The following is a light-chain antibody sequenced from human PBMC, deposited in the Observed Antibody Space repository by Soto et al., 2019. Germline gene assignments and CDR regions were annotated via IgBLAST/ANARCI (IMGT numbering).Light chain of an antibody. CDR3: HQSYSTP. CDR1: QSISSY. V-gene: IGKV1-39*01. J-gene: IGKJ3*01. CDR2: AAS. Sequence: DIQMTQSPSSLSASVGDRVTITCRASQSISSYLNWYQQKPGKAPKLLIYAASSLQSGVPSRFSGSGSGTDFTLIIRSLQHQDFDTSYSHQSYSTPFGPGTKVDIK.